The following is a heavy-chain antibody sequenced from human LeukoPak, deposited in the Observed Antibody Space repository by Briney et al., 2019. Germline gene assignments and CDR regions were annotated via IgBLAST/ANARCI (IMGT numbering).Heavy chain of an antibody. CDR2: ISSSGSTI. V-gene: IGHV3-11*04. D-gene: IGHD3-9*01. J-gene: IGHJ4*02. CDR3: VRSGFSLYYDILTGFFDY. Sequence: GGSLRLSCAGSGFTFSDYYMSWVRQAPRKGLEWISYISSSGSTIFYADSVKGLFTISRDNDNNSLFLQMNSLRAEDTAVYYCVRSGFSLYYDILTGFFDYRGQGTLVTVSA. CDR1: GFTFSDYY.